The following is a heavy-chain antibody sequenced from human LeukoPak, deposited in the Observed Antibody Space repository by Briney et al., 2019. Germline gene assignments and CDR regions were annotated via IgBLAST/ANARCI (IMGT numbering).Heavy chain of an antibody. J-gene: IGHJ6*01. D-gene: IGHD3-10*01. CDR2: IHTIGNT. Sequence: SGTLSLTCTVSGSTISSYYLNWIRLPAGKGLEWVGRIHTIGNTNYNPCLMSRVPISLHKTQNQLPLELSYLTSANTAVYYCSRVSAGADWQYVRHFGGENPRVRVFWG. CDR1: GSTISSYY. V-gene: IGHV4-4*07. CDR3: SRVSAGADWQYVRHFGGENPRVRVF.